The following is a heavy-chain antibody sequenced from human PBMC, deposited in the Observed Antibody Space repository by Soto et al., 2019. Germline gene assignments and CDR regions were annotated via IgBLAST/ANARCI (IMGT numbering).Heavy chain of an antibody. D-gene: IGHD3-10*01. CDR3: ARRDHVLLWFGELLLFDY. Sequence: GESLKISCKGSGYSFTSYWIGWVRQMPGKGLEWMGIIYPGDSDTRYSPSFQGQVTISADKSISTAYLQWSSLKASDTAMYYCARRDHVLLWFGELLLFDYWGQGTLVTVSS. CDR1: GYSFTSYW. J-gene: IGHJ4*02. V-gene: IGHV5-51*01. CDR2: IYPGDSDT.